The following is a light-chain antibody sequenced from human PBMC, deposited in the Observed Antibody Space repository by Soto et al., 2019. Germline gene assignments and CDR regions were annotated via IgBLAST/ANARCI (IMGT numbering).Light chain of an antibody. CDR3: QQYKNLPT. V-gene: IGKV1-33*01. CDR1: QDISNY. J-gene: IGKJ5*01. Sequence: LSASVGDRVTITCQASQDISNYLNWYQQKPGKAPKLLIYAASDLEAGVPSRFSGSGSGTDFAFTITSLQPEDIATYYCQQYKNLPTFGQGTRLEIK. CDR2: AAS.